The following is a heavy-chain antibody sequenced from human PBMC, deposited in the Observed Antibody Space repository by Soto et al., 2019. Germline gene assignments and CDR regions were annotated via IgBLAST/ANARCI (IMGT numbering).Heavy chain of an antibody. CDR2: ISSTTNYI. V-gene: IGHV3-21*06. CDR3: ARESEDLTSNFDY. CDR1: GFTFTRYS. Sequence: PGGSLRLSCAASGFTFTRYSMNWVRQAPGKGLEWVSPISSTTNYIYYGDSMKGRFTISRDNANNSLYLEMNSLRAEDTAVYYCARESEDLTSNFDYWGQGTLVTVSS. J-gene: IGHJ4*02.